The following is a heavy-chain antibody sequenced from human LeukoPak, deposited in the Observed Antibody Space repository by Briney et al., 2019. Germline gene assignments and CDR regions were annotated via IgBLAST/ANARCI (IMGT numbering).Heavy chain of an antibody. CDR2: INPNSAGT. J-gene: IGHJ5*02. Sequence: ASVKVSCKASGYTFTGYYMHWGRQAPGHRLEWMGWINPNSAGTNYAQKVQGRVTMTRDTSISTAYMELSRLSSDDTAVYYCAEDSSGYYYGWFDPWGQGTLVTVSS. CDR3: AEDSSGYYYGWFDP. V-gene: IGHV1-2*02. D-gene: IGHD3-22*01. CDR1: GYTFTGYY.